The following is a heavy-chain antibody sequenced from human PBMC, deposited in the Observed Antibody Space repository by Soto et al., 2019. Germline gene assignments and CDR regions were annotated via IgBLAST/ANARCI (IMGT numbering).Heavy chain of an antibody. CDR2: IKQEGREK. CDR3: ARVAYGNGWIFDP. Sequence: LGGSLRLSCAAFGFTFSTFWRSWVRQAPGKGLEGVAKIKQEGREKYKVNSLKGRLTLSRANAQNSRQRKRTSLRAEEPANYFVARVAYGNGWIFDPWGKGTLVTVSS. J-gene: IGHJ4*01. CDR1: GFTFSTFW. D-gene: IGHD6-19*01. V-gene: IGHV3-7*01.